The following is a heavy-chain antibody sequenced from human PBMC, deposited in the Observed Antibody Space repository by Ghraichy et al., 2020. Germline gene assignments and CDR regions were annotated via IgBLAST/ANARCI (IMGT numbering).Heavy chain of an antibody. CDR2: IRYNGDTK. Sequence: GGSLRLSCAASGFTFSSFGMHWVRQAPGKGLEWVAFIRYNGDTKYYADSVKGRFTISRDNSKNTLYLQMNSLRTEDTAVYYCANLLYDILTATHQYYCMDVWGKGTTVTVSS. D-gene: IGHD3-9*01. V-gene: IGHV3-30*02. CDR1: GFTFSSFG. CDR3: ANLLYDILTATHQYYCMDV. J-gene: IGHJ6*03.